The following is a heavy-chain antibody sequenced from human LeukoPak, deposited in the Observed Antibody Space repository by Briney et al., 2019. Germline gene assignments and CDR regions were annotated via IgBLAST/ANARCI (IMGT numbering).Heavy chain of an antibody. D-gene: IGHD3-10*01. V-gene: IGHV4-59*01. Sequence: PSETLSLTCTVSGGSISSYYWSWIRQPPGKGLEWIGYIYYSGSTNYNPSLKSRVTISVDTSKNQFSLKLSSVTAADTAVYYCARGTYGSGSYHFDYWGQGTLVTVSS. J-gene: IGHJ4*02. CDR3: ARGTYGSGSYHFDY. CDR1: GGSISSYY. CDR2: IYYSGST.